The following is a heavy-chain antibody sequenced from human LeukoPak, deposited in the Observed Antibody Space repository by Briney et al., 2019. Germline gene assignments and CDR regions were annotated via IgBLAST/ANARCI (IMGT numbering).Heavy chain of an antibody. Sequence: SETLSLTCTVSRGSLSSRPYYWSWIRQPAGKGLEWIGRIYTSGSTSYNPSLKSRVTMSVDTSKNQFSLKLNSVTAADTAVYYCARDYDVLTAYPPTQLFDPWGQGTLVTVSS. CDR3: ARDYDVLTAYPPTQLFDP. D-gene: IGHD3-9*01. J-gene: IGHJ5*02. CDR2: IYTSGST. V-gene: IGHV4-61*02. CDR1: RGSLSSRPYY.